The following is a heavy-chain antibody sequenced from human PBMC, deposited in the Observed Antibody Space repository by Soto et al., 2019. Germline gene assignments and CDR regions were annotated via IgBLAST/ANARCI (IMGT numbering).Heavy chain of an antibody. CDR2: IKSKTDGGTT. CDR3: ARTYCTNGVCPPDAFDV. J-gene: IGHJ3*01. Sequence: PGGSLRLSCAASGFTFSYAWMSWVRQAPGKGLEWVGRIKSKTDGGTTDYAAPVKGRFTISRDDSTNTLYLQMDSLKTEDTAVYYYARTYCTNGVCPPDAFDVWGQGTMVTVSS. V-gene: IGHV3-15*01. CDR1: GFTFSYAW. D-gene: IGHD2-8*01.